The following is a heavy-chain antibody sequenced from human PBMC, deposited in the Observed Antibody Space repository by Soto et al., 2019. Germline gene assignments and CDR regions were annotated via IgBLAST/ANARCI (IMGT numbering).Heavy chain of an antibody. D-gene: IGHD6-6*01. CDR2: MNSGGRS. J-gene: IGHJ6*02. CDR3: AKALQYSSSRDYFYYGMDV. Sequence: SLRLSCAASGFTFSNYSMSWVRQAPGKGLEWVSGMNSGGRSYYADSVKGRFTISRDTSKNMLYLQINSLRADDTAVFYCAKALQYSSSRDYFYYGMDVWGQGTTVTVSS. V-gene: IGHV3-23*01. CDR1: GFTFSNYS.